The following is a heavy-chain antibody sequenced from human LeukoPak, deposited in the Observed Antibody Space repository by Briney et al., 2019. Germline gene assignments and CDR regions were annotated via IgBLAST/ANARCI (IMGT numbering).Heavy chain of an antibody. CDR1: GFTFSTYS. J-gene: IGHJ4*02. V-gene: IGHV3-23*01. CDR3: AKAPVTTCRGAFCYPFDY. D-gene: IGHD2-15*01. CDR2: ISDTGNT. Sequence: GGSLRLSCAASGFTFSTYSMNWVRQAPGKGLEWVSAISDTGNTYHADSVKGRFTISRDSSKNTLFLQMNRLRPEDAAVYYCAKAPVTTCRGAFCYPFDYWGLGTLVTVSS.